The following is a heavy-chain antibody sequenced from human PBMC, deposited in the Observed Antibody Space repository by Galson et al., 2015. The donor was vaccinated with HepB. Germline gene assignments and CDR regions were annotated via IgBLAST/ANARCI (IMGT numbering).Heavy chain of an antibody. V-gene: IGHV5-51*01. D-gene: IGHD3-16*01. J-gene: IGHJ3*02. CDR3: ATRGRCGAWTGKCTAFEI. CDR1: GYNFTNYW. CDR2: IYPGDSET. Sequence: QSGAEVKKPGESLKISCKGSGYNFTNYWIGWVRQMPGKGLEWMGIIYPGDSETRYSPSFQGQVTISADKSISTAYLQWHSLKASDTAMYYCATRGRCGAWTGKCTAFEIWGQGTLVTVSS.